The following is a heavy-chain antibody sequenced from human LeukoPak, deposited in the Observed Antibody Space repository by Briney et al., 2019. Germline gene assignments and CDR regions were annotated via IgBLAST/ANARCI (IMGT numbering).Heavy chain of an antibody. CDR2: IYYSGST. CDR3: ARSSGYSGYDYPGAFDI. J-gene: IGHJ3*02. D-gene: IGHD5-12*01. CDR1: GGSISSYY. Sequence: SEALSLTCSVSGGSISSYYWSWIRQPPGKGLEWIGYIYYSGSTNYNPSLKSRVTISVDTSKNQFSLKLRSVTAADTAVYYCARSSGYSGYDYPGAFDIWGQGTMVTVSS. V-gene: IGHV4-59*08.